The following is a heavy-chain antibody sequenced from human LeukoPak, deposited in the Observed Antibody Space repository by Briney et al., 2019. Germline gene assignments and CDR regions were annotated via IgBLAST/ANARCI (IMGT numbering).Heavy chain of an antibody. Sequence: PSETLSLTCTVSGGSISSSSYYWGWIRQPPGKGLEWIGSIYYSGSTNYNPSLKSRVTISVDTSKYQFSLKLSSVTAADTAVYYCARRIVGATANFDYWGQGTLVTVSS. D-gene: IGHD1-26*01. CDR1: GGSISSSSYY. J-gene: IGHJ4*02. CDR3: ARRIVGATANFDY. V-gene: IGHV4-39*01. CDR2: IYYSGST.